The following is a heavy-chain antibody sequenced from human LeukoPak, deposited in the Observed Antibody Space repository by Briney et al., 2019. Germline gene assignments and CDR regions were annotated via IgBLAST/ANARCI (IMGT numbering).Heavy chain of an antibody. Sequence: GGSLRLSCAASGFIVSNNYMSWVRQAPGKGLEWVSVVYSGGGTYYADSVEGRFTISRDISKNALYLQMNSVRPEDTAVYYCVRGLVGYDWGQGTRVTVSS. V-gene: IGHV3-53*01. D-gene: IGHD2-8*02. J-gene: IGHJ4*02. CDR3: VRGLVGYD. CDR2: VYSGGGT. CDR1: GFIVSNNY.